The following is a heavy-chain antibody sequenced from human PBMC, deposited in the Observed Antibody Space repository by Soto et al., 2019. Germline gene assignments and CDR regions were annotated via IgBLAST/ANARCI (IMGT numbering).Heavy chain of an antibody. D-gene: IGHD6-19*01. Sequence: PGQSLKISSKGSGYSFTSFWVGWVRPMPGKGLEWMGIIYPGDSDTRYRPSFQGQVTISADKSISTAYLQWSSLKASDTAMYYCARHFGSGWYGRQDYWGQGTLGTVPS. CDR3: ARHFGSGWYGRQDY. V-gene: IGHV5-51*01. CDR1: GYSFTSFW. J-gene: IGHJ4*02. CDR2: IYPGDSDT.